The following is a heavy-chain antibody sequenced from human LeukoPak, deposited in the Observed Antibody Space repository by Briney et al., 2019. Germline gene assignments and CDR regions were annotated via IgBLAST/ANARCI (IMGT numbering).Heavy chain of an antibody. V-gene: IGHV1-2*04. D-gene: IGHD2-2*01. CDR3: ARVVGGQEDRDAFDI. J-gene: IGHJ3*02. CDR2: INPNSGGT. Sequence: ASVKVSCKASGYTFTGYYMHWVRQAPGQGREWMGWINPNSGGTNYAQKFQGWVTMTRDTSISTAYMELSRLRSDDTAVYYCARVVGGQEDRDAFDIWGQGTMVAVSS. CDR1: GYTFTGYY.